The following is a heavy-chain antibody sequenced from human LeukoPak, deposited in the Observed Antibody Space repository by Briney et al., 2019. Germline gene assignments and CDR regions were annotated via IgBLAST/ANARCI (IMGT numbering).Heavy chain of an antibody. CDR1: GGSISSSSYY. V-gene: IGHV4-39*07. Sequence: SETLSLTCTVSGGSISSSSYYWGWIRQPPGKGLEWIGEIYHSGSTNYNPSLKSRVTISVDNSKNQFSLKMSSVTAADTAVYYCARAGWYTLDNWGQGTLVTVSS. J-gene: IGHJ4*02. CDR3: ARAGWYTLDN. CDR2: IYHSGST. D-gene: IGHD2-15*01.